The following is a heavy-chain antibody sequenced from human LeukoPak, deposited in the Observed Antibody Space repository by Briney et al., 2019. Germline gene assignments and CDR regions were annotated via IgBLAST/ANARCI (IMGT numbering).Heavy chain of an antibody. CDR3: ARHRAYSSSSPFDY. J-gene: IGHJ4*02. V-gene: IGHV4-59*08. CDR1: GGSISSLY. CDR2: IYYTGST. Sequence: KPSETLSLTCSVSGGSISSLYWSWIRQPPGKGLEWIGYIYYTGSTNYNPSLKRRVTMFVDMSKNQFSLRLSSVTAADTAVYYCARHRAYSSSSPFDYWGQGTLVTVSS. D-gene: IGHD6-6*01.